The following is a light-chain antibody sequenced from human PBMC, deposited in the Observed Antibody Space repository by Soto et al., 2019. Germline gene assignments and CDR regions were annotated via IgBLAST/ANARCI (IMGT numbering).Light chain of an antibody. CDR2: LNSDGSH. CDR1: GGHSSYA. V-gene: IGLV4-69*01. Sequence: QPVRTQSPSASASLGASVKLTCTLSGGHSSYAIAWHQQQPEKGPRYLMKLNSDGSHSKGDGIPDRFSGSSSGAERYLTISSLQSEDEADYYCQTWGTGIQVFGGGTKVTVL. CDR3: QTWGTGIQV. J-gene: IGLJ3*02.